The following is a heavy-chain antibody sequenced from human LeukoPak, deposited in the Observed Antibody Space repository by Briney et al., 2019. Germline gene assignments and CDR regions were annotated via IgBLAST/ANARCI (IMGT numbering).Heavy chain of an antibody. V-gene: IGHV3-11*03. CDR2: ISSSGSST. Sequence: GGSLRLSCAASGFTFSDYYMNWIRQAPGKGLEWISYISSSGSSTRYADSVKGRFTISRDNTRNSLYLQMTSLRADDTAVYYCVRGHTILVPWGQGTLVTVSS. CDR3: VRGHTILVP. D-gene: IGHD3-9*01. J-gene: IGHJ5*02. CDR1: GFTFSDYY.